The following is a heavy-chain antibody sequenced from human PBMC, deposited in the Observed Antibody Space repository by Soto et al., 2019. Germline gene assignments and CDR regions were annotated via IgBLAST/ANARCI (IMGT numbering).Heavy chain of an antibody. V-gene: IGHV4-59*01. CDR2: IYYSGST. J-gene: IGHJ6*03. CDR3: ARDGGSSYYYYYYYMDV. Sequence: PSETLSLTCTVSGGSISSYYWSWIRQTPGKGLEWIGYIYYSGSTNYNPSLKSRVTISVDTSKNQFSLKLSSVTAADTAVYYCARDGGSSYYYYYYYMDVWGKGTTVTVSS. D-gene: IGHD6-13*01. CDR1: GGSISSYY.